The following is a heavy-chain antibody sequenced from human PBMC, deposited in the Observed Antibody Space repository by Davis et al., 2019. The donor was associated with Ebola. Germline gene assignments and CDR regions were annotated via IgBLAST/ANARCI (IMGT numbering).Heavy chain of an antibody. V-gene: IGHV4-34*01. Sequence: PSETLSLTCAVYGGSFSAYYWSWIRQPPGKGLEWIGEINHSGTTSYNPSVESRVTISVDTSKNQFSLKLSSVTAADTAVYYCAGYHPYYFDYWGQGTLVTVSS. CDR1: GGSFSAYY. D-gene: IGHD3-22*01. CDR2: INHSGTT. J-gene: IGHJ4*02. CDR3: AGYHPYYFDY.